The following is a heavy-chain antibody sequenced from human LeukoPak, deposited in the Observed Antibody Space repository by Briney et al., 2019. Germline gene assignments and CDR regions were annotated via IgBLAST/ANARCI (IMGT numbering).Heavy chain of an antibody. CDR2: ISSSSSYI. CDR3: ARGDLQWELLLRRAFDI. CDR1: GFTFSSYS. D-gene: IGHD1-26*01. V-gene: IGHV3-21*01. Sequence: GGSLRLSCAASGFTFSSYSMNWVRQAPGKGLEWVSSISSSSSYIYYADSVKGRSTISRDNAKNSLYLQMNSLRAEDTAVYYCARGDLQWELLLRRAFDIWGQGTMVTVSS. J-gene: IGHJ3*02.